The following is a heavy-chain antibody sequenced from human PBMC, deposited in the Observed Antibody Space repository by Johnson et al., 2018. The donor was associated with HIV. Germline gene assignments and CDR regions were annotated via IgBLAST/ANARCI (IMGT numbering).Heavy chain of an antibody. D-gene: IGHD3-9*01. V-gene: IGHV3-33*06. CDR1: GFTFSNYG. Sequence: QVQLVESGGGVVQPGRSLRLSCAASGFTFSNYGMHWVRQAPGKGLEWVAVIWYDGSNKYYGDSVKGRFTISRDNSKNTVYLQMNSLRAEDTAVYYCAKAAIDILIGQDAFDIWGQGTMVTVSS. CDR2: IWYDGSNK. J-gene: IGHJ3*02. CDR3: AKAAIDILIGQDAFDI.